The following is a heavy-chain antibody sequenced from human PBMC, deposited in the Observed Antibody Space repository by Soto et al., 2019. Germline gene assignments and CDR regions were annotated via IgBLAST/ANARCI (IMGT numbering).Heavy chain of an antibody. CDR3: ARGLPYYYNSSGFPLNY. CDR2: IIPLFATT. CDR1: GGTFTNYA. V-gene: IGHV1-69*06. Sequence: QVQLVQSGAEVKKPGSSVKVSCKASGGTFTNYAINWVRQAPGHGLEWMGAIIPLFATTKYSQKFQGRVTITADKSTGTASTASMELSSLRSEDTAVYYCARGLPYYYNSSGFPLNYWGQGALVTVSS. D-gene: IGHD3-22*01. J-gene: IGHJ4*02.